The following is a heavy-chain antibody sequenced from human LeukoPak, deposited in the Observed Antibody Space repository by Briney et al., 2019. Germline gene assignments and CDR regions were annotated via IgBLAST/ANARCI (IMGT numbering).Heavy chain of an antibody. V-gene: IGHV4-34*01. CDR3: ARVQDFETRGYYLGY. J-gene: IGHJ4*01. CDR1: GGSFSDYY. Sequence: SETLSLTCAVYGGSFSDYYWNWIRQPPGKGLEWIGEINHSGSTNYNPSLKSRVTMSVDTFKNQFSLTLSSVAAADTAVYYCARVQDFETRGYYLGYWGHGTLVTVSS. CDR2: INHSGST. D-gene: IGHD3-22*01.